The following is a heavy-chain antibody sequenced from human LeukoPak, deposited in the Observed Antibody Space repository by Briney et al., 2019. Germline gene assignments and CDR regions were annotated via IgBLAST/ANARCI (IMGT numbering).Heavy chain of an antibody. CDR3: ARRRDLYSGSYYPFNY. CDR2: IYPGDSDA. J-gene: IGHJ4*02. D-gene: IGHD1-26*01. Sequence: GESLKISCKGSGYSFTSYWIGWVRQMPGKGLEWMGIIYPGDSDARYSPSFQGQVTISADKSISTAYLQWSSLKASDTAMYYCARRRDLYSGSYYPFNYWGQGTLVTVSS. V-gene: IGHV5-51*01. CDR1: GYSFTSYW.